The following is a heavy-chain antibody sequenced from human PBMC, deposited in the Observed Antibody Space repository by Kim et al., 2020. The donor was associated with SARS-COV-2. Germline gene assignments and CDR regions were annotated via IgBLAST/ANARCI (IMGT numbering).Heavy chain of an antibody. J-gene: IGHJ4*02. CDR2: KWNN. CDR3: ARGKFFDY. V-gene: IGHV6-1*01. Sequence: KWNNDYAPYLQSRITIKPDTSENQVSLQLNSVTPEDTAVYFCARGKFFDYWGQGTLVTVSS.